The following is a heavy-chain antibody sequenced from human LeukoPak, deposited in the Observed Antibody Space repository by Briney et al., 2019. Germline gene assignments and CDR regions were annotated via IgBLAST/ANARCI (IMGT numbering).Heavy chain of an antibody. Sequence: ASVKVSCKASGGTFSSYAISWVRQAPGQGLEWMGGIIPIFGTANYAQKFQGRVTITADESTSTAYMELSSLRSEDTAVYYCAIGPHPPGPFDYWGQGTLVTVSS. J-gene: IGHJ4*02. CDR3: AIGPHPPGPFDY. CDR1: GGTFSSYA. V-gene: IGHV1-69*13. CDR2: IIPIFGTA.